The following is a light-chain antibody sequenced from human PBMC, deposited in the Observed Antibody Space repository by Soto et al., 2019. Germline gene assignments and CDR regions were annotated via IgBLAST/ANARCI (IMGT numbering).Light chain of an antibody. CDR1: QSVSSSF. CDR2: GAS. CDR3: QQYGSSPLT. Sequence: EIVLTQSPGTLSLSPGERATLACRASQSVSSSFLAWYQQKPGQAPRLLIYGASSRATGIPDRFSGSGSGTDFTLTISRLEPEEGAVYYCQQYGSSPLTFGGGTKVEIK. V-gene: IGKV3-20*01. J-gene: IGKJ4*01.